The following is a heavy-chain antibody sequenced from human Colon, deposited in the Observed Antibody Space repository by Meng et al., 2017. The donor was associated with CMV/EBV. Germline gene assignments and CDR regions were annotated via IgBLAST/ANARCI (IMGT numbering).Heavy chain of an antibody. V-gene: IGHV2-5*02. J-gene: IGHJ4*02. Sequence: SPRETGTTPAKPMETLSLAWSVSGYSLSTSGVGVCGIRQTRGKAREWRGTIFCDDNQSYSPFLRRTITITKDTSKNQVLLTLTNVDPVDTGTYFCTHWGLTEGTVRFGFDTWGQGTLVTVSS. CDR2: IFCDDNQ. CDR3: THWGLTEGTVRFGFDT. D-gene: IGHD3-9*01. CDR1: GYSLSTSGVG.